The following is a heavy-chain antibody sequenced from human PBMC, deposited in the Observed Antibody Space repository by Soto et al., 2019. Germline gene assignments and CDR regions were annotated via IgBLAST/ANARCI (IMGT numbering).Heavy chain of an antibody. V-gene: IGHV3-23*01. CDR2: ISGSGGST. J-gene: IGHJ5*02. Sequence: PGGSLRLSCASSGVSFSSYAMSWVRKATGKGLEWVSAISGSGGSTYYADSVKGRFTISRDNSKNTLYLQMNSLRAEDTAVYYCAKDLIIFGVANWFDPWGQGTLVTVSS. D-gene: IGHD3-3*01. CDR1: GVSFSSYA. CDR3: AKDLIIFGVANWFDP.